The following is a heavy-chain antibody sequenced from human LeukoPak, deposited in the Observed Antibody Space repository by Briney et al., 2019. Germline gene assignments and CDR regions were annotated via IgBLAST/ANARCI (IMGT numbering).Heavy chain of an antibody. CDR3: ARDRSIAAAGYYYYGMDV. CDR2: IYYSGST. Sequence: ASETLSLTCTVSGGSISSSSYYWGWIRQPPGKGLEWIGSIYYSGSTYYNPSLKSRVTISVDTSKNQFSLKLSSVTAADTAVYYCARDRSIAAAGYYYYGMDVWGQGTTVTVSS. V-gene: IGHV4-39*07. CDR1: GGSISSSSYY. D-gene: IGHD6-13*01. J-gene: IGHJ6*02.